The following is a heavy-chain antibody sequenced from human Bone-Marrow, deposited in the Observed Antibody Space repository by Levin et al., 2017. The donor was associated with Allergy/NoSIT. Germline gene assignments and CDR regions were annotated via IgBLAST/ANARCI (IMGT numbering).Heavy chain of an antibody. CDR2: VSGGGETT. CDR1: GFIFTHYG. CDR3: AKEGDRSYSGYVGFDY. V-gene: IGHV3-23*01. D-gene: IGHD5-12*01. J-gene: IGHJ4*02. Sequence: PGGSLRLSCVASGFIFTHYGMSWVRQSPGKGLEWVSTVSGGGETTHYAESVKGRFTISRVNSNNTVFLQMDSLRAEDTAVYYCAKEGDRSYSGYVGFDYWGQGILVTVSS.